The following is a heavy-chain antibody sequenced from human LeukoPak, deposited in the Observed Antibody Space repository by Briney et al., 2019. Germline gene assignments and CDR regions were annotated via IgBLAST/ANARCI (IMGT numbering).Heavy chain of an antibody. J-gene: IGHJ4*02. Sequence: ASVKVSCMASGYSFTAFYIHWVRQAPGQGLEWMGWIHPRSVETNNAYKFRGRVTMTRDTSISTTYMDLGSLGSDDTAVYYCARDGEYGTGSYYRGCFDYWGQGTLVTVSS. V-gene: IGHV1-2*02. CDR1: GYSFTAFY. D-gene: IGHD3-10*01. CDR3: ARDGEYGTGSYYRGCFDY. CDR2: IHPRSVET.